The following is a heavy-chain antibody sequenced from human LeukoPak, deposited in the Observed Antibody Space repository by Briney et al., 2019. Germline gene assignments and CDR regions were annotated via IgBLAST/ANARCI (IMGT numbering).Heavy chain of an antibody. CDR3: ARRWNYGRNYYIDV. CDR2: INDSGRT. J-gene: IGHJ6*03. D-gene: IGHD1-7*01. V-gene: IGHV4-34*01. Sequence: PSETLSLTCAVYGVSFSNFYWRLIPQPPGKGLEWIGEINDSGRTNYNPSLMSRVTVSVDTSKRQFSLRLTSVTATDTAVYYCARRWNYGRNYYIDVWGKGATVSVSS. CDR1: GVSFSNFY.